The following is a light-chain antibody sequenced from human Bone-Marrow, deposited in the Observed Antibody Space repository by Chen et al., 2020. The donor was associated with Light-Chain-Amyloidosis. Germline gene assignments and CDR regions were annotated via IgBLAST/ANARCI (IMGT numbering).Light chain of an antibody. CDR2: RDT. V-gene: IGLV3-25*03. Sequence: SYELTQPPSVSVSPGQTARITCSGDDLPTKYAYWYQQKPGQAPVLVIHRDTERPSGMSERFSCSSTGTTATFTISGVQAEDEADYHCQSADSSGTYEVIFGGGTKLTVL. J-gene: IGLJ2*01. CDR3: QSADSSGTYEVI. CDR1: DLPTKY.